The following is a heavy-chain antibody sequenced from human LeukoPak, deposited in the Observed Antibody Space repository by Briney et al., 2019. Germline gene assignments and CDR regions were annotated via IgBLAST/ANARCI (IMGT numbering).Heavy chain of an antibody. CDR3: ARDSAQALYYYDSGGYYYFDY. Sequence: ASVKVSRKASGYTLTGYYLHWVRQAPGQGLEWMGWINPNSGGTNYAQKFQGRVTMTRDTSISTAYMELSRLRSDDTAFYYCARDSAQALYYYDSGGYYYFDYWGQGTLVTVSS. V-gene: IGHV1-2*02. J-gene: IGHJ4*02. CDR1: GYTLTGYY. D-gene: IGHD3-22*01. CDR2: INPNSGGT.